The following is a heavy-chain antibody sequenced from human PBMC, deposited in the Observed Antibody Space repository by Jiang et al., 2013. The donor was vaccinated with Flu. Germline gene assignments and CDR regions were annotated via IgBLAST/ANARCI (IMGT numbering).Heavy chain of an antibody. D-gene: IGHD4-17*01. J-gene: IGHJ4*02. V-gene: IGHV3-11*04. Sequence: QLLESGGGLVKPGGSLRLSCAASGFTFSDYYMSWIRQAPGKGLEWVSYISSSGSTIYYADSVKGRFTISRDNAKNSLYLQMNSLRAEDTAVYYCASNQDYGDGDPNPFDYWGQGTLVTVSS. CDR3: ASNQDYGDGDPNPFDY. CDR2: ISSSGSTI. CDR1: GFTFSDYY.